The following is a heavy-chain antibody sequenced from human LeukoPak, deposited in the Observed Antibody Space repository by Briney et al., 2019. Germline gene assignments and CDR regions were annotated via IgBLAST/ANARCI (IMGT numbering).Heavy chain of an antibody. CDR3: ARDSGGNYYYYGMDV. D-gene: IGHD6-19*01. CDR1: GGTFSSYA. Sequence: ASAKVSCKASGGTFSSYAISWVRQAPGQGLEWMGRIIPILGIANYAQKFQGRVTITADKSTSTAYMELSSLRSEDTAVYYCARDSGGNYYYYGMDVWGQGTTVTVSS. J-gene: IGHJ6*02. V-gene: IGHV1-69*04. CDR2: IIPILGIA.